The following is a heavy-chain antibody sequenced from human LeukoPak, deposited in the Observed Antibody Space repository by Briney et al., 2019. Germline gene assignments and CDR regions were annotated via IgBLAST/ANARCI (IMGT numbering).Heavy chain of an antibody. V-gene: IGHV3-30*02. CDR1: GFTFSSYG. Sequence: GGSLRLSCAASGFTFSSYGMHWVRQAPGKGLEWVAFIRYDGSNKYYADSVKGRFTISADKSISTAYLQWSSLKASDTAMYYCAIPRAELVFDYWGQGTLVTVSS. D-gene: IGHD1-26*01. J-gene: IGHJ4*02. CDR3: AIPRAELVFDY. CDR2: IRYDGSNK.